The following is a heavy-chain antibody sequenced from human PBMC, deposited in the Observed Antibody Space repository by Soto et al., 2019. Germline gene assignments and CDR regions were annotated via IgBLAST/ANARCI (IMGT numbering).Heavy chain of an antibody. V-gene: IGHV1-18*01. D-gene: IGHD3-16*01. CDR2: INGYTGKT. J-gene: IGHJ6*02. CDR3: ARSWVTGKGGIDV. Sequence: QVQLVQSGAEVKKPGASVKVSCKASGYTFTSYGLSWVRQAPGQGLEWMGWINGYTGKTNYAQKFQGRVTMTTETSTNTAYLDLWTLISDDTAVYYCARSWVTGKGGIDVWGQGTTVTVSS. CDR1: GYTFTSYG.